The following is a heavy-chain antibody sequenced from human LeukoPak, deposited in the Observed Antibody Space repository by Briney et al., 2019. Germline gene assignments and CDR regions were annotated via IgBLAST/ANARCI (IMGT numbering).Heavy chain of an antibody. Sequence: PSETLSLTCTVSGGSISSYYWSWIRQPPGKGLEWIGYIYYSGSTNYNPSLKSRVTISVDTSKNQFSLKLSSVTAADTAVYYCAGASGDKCSSTSCPYFDYWRQGTLVTVSS. V-gene: IGHV4-59*01. CDR3: AGASGDKCSSTSCPYFDY. CDR2: IYYSGST. CDR1: GGSISSYY. J-gene: IGHJ4*02. D-gene: IGHD2-2*01.